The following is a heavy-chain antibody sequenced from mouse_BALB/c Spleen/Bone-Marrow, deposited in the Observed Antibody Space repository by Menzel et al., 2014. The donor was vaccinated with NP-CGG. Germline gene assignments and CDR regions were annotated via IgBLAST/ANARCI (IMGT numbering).Heavy chain of an antibody. CDR2: IWSGGST. CDR3: ARAYSNYVAWFAY. CDR1: GFSLTSYG. J-gene: IGHJ3*01. V-gene: IGHV2-2*02. Sequence: VQVVESGPGLVQPSQSLSITCTVSGFSLTSYGVHWVRQSPGKGLEWLGVIWSGGSTDYNAAFISRLSISKDNSKSQVFFKMNSLQANDTAIYYCARAYSNYVAWFAYWGQGTLVTVSA. D-gene: IGHD2-5*01.